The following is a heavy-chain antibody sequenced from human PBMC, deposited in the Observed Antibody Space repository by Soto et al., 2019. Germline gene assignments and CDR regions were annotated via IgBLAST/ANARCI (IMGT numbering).Heavy chain of an antibody. J-gene: IGHJ4*02. Sequence: QVQLVESGGGVVQPGRSLRLSCAASGFTFSSYGMHWVRQAPGKGLEWVAVISYDGSNKYYADSVKGRFTISRDNYNNTLYLKMNSLRAEDTALYYCPKERYDYVWGIYRFENPRDFDYWGQGTLVTVSS. V-gene: IGHV3-30*18. D-gene: IGHD3-16*02. CDR3: PKERYDYVWGIYRFENPRDFDY. CDR2: ISYDGSNK. CDR1: GFTFSSYG.